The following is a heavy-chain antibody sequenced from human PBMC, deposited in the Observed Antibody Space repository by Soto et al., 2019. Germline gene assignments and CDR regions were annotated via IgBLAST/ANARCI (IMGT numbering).Heavy chain of an antibody. Sequence: SETLSLTCTVSGGSVSSGSHYWSWIRQPPGKGLEWIGYIYYSGSTNYNPSLKSRVTISADTSKNQFSLKLSSVTAADTAVYYCARDRWFDPWGQGALVTVSS. CDR3: ARDRWFDP. CDR2: IYYSGST. J-gene: IGHJ5*02. CDR1: GGSVSSGSHY. V-gene: IGHV4-61*01.